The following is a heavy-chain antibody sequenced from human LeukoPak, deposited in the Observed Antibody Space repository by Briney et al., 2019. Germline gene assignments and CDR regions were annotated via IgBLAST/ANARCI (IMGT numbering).Heavy chain of an antibody. CDR2: ISSSDSTI. J-gene: IGHJ6*02. Sequence: GGSLRLSCAASGFTFSSYEMNWVRQAPGPGLEWVSHISSSDSTIYYADSVKGRFTISRDNAKNSLYLQMNSLRAEDTAVYYCARDGSAYGMDVWGQGTTVIVSS. V-gene: IGHV3-48*03. CDR1: GFTFSSYE. D-gene: IGHD1-26*01. CDR3: ARDGSAYGMDV.